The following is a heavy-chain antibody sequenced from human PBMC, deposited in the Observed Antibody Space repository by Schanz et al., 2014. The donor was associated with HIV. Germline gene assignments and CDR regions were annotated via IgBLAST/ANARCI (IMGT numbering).Heavy chain of an antibody. D-gene: IGHD6-6*01. CDR2: LWFDGSID. J-gene: IGHJ6*02. V-gene: IGHV3-33*06. CDR1: GFTFSSYG. Sequence: VHLLESGGGLVQPGGSLRLSCAASGFTFSSYGMHWVRQAPGKGLEWVAILWFDGSIDYYVDSVRGRFTISRDNSKNTLYLQMNSLRAEDTAVYYCANTEYPYSSSSDYYYGMDVWGQGTTVTVSS. CDR3: ANTEYPYSSSSDYYYGMDV.